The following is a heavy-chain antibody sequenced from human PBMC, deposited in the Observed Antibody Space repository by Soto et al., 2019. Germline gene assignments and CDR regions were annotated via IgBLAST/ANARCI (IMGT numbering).Heavy chain of an antibody. D-gene: IGHD3-10*01. CDR1: GFTVSSSH. CDR3: ARLGPYGSESYSFRYNWFDP. V-gene: IGHV3-53*01. Sequence: PGGSLRLCCTTSGFTVSSSHMTWVRQAPGKGLEWVSVIYSGGSSYYAVSVQGRFTISRDNSKNTVYLQMNSLRGEDTAMYYCARLGPYGSESYSFRYNWFDPWGQGTQVTVSS. CDR2: IYSGGSS. J-gene: IGHJ5*02.